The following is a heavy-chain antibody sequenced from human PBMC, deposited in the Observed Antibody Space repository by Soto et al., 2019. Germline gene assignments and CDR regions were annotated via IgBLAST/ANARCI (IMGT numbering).Heavy chain of an antibody. CDR2: IIPIFGTA. CDR3: ARVEYSSSWYYYYYGMDV. D-gene: IGHD6-13*01. V-gene: IGHV1-69*13. J-gene: IGHJ6*02. CDR1: GGTFSSYA. Sequence: GASVKVSCKASGGTFSSYAISWVRQAPGQGLEWMGGIIPIFGTANYAQKFQGRVTITADESTSTAYMELSSLRSEDTAVYYCARVEYSSSWYYYYYGMDVWGQGTTVTVSS.